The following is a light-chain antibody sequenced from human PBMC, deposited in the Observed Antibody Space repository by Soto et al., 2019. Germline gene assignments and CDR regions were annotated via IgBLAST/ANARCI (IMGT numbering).Light chain of an antibody. CDR3: QKYNSYSQFT. CDR2: KAS. J-gene: IGKJ3*01. V-gene: IGKV1-5*03. Sequence: DIQMTQSPSTLSASVGDRVTITCRASQSIKNWLAWYQQKPGEAPKLLIYKASTLESGVPSRFSGSGSGTEFTLTISCLQPDDVATYHCQKYNSYSQFTFGPGTKVDIK. CDR1: QSIKNW.